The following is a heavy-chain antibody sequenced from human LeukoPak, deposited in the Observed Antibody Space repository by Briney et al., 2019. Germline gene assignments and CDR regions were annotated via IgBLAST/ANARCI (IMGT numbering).Heavy chain of an antibody. CDR2: IYQSGRT. CDR1: GYSISSGYY. J-gene: IGHJ5*02. CDR3: ARGRGIVGATEFDP. V-gene: IGHV4-38-2*01. Sequence: SETLSLTCAVSGYSISSGYYWGWIRQPPGKGLEWIGSIYQSGRTYYNPSLKSRVTISVDTSKNQFSLKLSSVTAADTAVYYCARGRGIVGATEFDPWGQGTLVTVSS. D-gene: IGHD1-26*01.